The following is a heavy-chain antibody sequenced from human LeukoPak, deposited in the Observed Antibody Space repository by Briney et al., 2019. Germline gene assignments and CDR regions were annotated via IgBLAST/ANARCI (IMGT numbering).Heavy chain of an antibody. D-gene: IGHD1-26*01. CDR3: ARAQWELLDY. V-gene: IGHV3-48*01. J-gene: IGHJ4*02. Sequence: GGSLRLSCVASGFTFTSDAMNWARQAPGKGLEWVSYISSSSSTIYYADSVKGRFTISRDNAKNSLYLQMNSLRAEDTAVYYCARAQWELLDYWGQGTLVTVSS. CDR1: GFTFTSDA. CDR2: ISSSSSTI.